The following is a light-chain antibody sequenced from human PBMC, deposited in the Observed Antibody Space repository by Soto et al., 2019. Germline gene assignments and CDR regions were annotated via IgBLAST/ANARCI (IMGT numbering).Light chain of an antibody. V-gene: IGKV3-15*01. Sequence: EIVMTQSPATLYVSPGERATLSCRASQSVSGNLAWYQQKPGQPPRLLIYGASTRATGIPARFSGSVSGTEFTLTNSSLQSEDFAVDYCQQYNNWTLTCGGGTKGESK. J-gene: IGKJ4*01. CDR3: QQYNNWTLT. CDR2: GAS. CDR1: QSVSGN.